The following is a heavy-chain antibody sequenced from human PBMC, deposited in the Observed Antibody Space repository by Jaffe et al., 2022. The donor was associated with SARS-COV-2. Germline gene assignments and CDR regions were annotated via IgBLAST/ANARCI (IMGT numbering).Heavy chain of an antibody. V-gene: IGHV3-21*01. CDR2: ISSSSSYI. CDR1: GFTFSSYS. D-gene: IGHD5-12*01. J-gene: IGHJ4*02. Sequence: EVQLVESGGGLVKPGGSLRLSCAASGFTFSSYSMNWVRQAPGKGLEWVSSISSSSSYIYYADSVKGRFTISRDNAKNSLYLQMNSLRAEDTAVYYCASVYSGYDEETSGWYSDYWGQGTLVTVSS. CDR3: ASVYSGYDEETSGWYSDY.